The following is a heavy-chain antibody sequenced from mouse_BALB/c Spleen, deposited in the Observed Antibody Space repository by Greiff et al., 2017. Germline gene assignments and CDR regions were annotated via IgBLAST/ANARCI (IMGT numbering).Heavy chain of an antibody. V-gene: IGHV7-3*02. CDR3: ARDRKGRGYFDY. CDR1: GFTFTDYY. CDR2: IRNKANGYTT. J-gene: IGHJ2*01. Sequence: EVKLMESGGGLVQPGGSLRLSCATSGFTFTDYYMSWVRQPPGKALEWLGFIRNKANGYTTEYSASVKGRFTISRDNSQSILYLQMNTLRAEDSATYYCARDRKGRGYFDYWGQGTTLTVSS. D-gene: IGHD3-3*01.